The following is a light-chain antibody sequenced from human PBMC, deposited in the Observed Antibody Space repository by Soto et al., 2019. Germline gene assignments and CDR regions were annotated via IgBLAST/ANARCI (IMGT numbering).Light chain of an antibody. J-gene: IGKJ4*01. V-gene: IGKV3-11*01. CDR1: QSVSSN. CDR3: QQRSSWPLT. Sequence: EIVMTQSPATLSVSPGERASLSCRASQSVSSNLAWYQQTPGQAPRLLIYGASNRATGIPARFSGSGSGTDFTLTISSLEPADFAVYYCQQRSSWPLTFGGGTKVDIK. CDR2: GAS.